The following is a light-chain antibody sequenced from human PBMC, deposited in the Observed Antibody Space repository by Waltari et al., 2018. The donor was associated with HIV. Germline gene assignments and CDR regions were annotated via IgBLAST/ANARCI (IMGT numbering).Light chain of an antibody. CDR2: VYNDGSH. V-gene: IGLV4-69*01. CDR3: QTWGSGIWV. J-gene: IGLJ3*02. CDR1: RDFSDYP. Sequence: QRVLTQSPSASASLAASVTLTCTLSRDFSDYPIAWHPQHPEKGPRYLMKVYNDGSHYTGDGAPDRFSGSSSGAERYLIISSLQSEDEADYYCQTWGSGIWVFGGGTKLTVL.